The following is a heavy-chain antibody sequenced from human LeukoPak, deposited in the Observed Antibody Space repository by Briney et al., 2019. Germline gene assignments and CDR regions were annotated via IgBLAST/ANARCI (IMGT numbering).Heavy chain of an antibody. J-gene: IGHJ4*02. CDR2: ITDNGIST. CDR3: KGAWS. D-gene: IGHD3-3*01. Sequence: PGGSLRLSCAASGLIFSSHPMAWVRQAPGKGLEGVSLITDNGISTYYTDSVKGRFTISRDNSKNTLFLQMNSLRAEDTAVYYCKGAWSWGQGTLVTVSS. CDR1: GLIFSSHP. V-gene: IGHV3-23*01.